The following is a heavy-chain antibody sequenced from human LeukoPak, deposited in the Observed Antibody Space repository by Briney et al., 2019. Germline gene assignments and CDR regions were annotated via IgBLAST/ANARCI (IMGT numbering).Heavy chain of an antibody. J-gene: IGHJ5*02. CDR2: VDPEDGET. D-gene: IGHD3-10*01. V-gene: IGHV1-24*01. CDR3: XXXRYNMVRGVSLGPNWFDP. CDR1: GYTLTELS. Sequence: ASVKVSCKVSGYTLTELSMHWVRQAPGKGLEWMGGVDPEDGETIYAQKFQGRVTMTEDTSTDTAYMDRSSLRSEDTAVYYCXXXRYNMVRGVSLGPNWFDPWGQGTLVTVSS.